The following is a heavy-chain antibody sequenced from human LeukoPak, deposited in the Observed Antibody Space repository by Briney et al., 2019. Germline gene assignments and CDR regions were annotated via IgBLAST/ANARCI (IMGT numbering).Heavy chain of an antibody. V-gene: IGHV4-39*01. CDR1: GDSVSSSNYY. CDR3: ARRRSVGSTGVYFDY. CDR2: IQYSGST. J-gene: IGHJ4*02. Sequence: PSETLSLTCSVSGDSVSSSNYYWGWIRQPPGKGLEWVGSIQYSGSTYYNPSLKSRVTISVDTSKNQFSLKLTSVTAADTAVYYCARRRSVGSTGVYFDYWGQGILVTVSS. D-gene: IGHD1-26*01.